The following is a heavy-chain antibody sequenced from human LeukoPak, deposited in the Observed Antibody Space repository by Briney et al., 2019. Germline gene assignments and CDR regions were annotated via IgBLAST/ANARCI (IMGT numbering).Heavy chain of an antibody. J-gene: IGHJ4*02. V-gene: IGHV1-2*04. Sequence: GASVKVSCKASGYTYPGYYLHWVRQAPGKGLEWMGWINPNSGGTNYAQKFQGWVTMTRDTSISTAYMELSRLGSDDTAVYYCARGLWVGLNYFDYWGQGTLVTVSS. CDR2: INPNSGGT. CDR3: ARGLWVGLNYFDY. CDR1: GYTYPGYY. D-gene: IGHD3-10*01.